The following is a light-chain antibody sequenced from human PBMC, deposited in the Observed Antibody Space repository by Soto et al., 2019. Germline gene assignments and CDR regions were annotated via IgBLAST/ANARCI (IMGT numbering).Light chain of an antibody. CDR1: QSISIW. CDR3: QQYNSSSWT. J-gene: IGKJ1*01. V-gene: IGKV1-5*01. CDR2: DAS. Sequence: DIQMTQSPSTLSASVGDRVTITCRASQSISIWLAWYQQKPGKAPKFLIYDASSLESGVPSRFSGSGSGTEFTLTISSLQPDDFATYYCQQYNSSSWTFGQGTTGDSK.